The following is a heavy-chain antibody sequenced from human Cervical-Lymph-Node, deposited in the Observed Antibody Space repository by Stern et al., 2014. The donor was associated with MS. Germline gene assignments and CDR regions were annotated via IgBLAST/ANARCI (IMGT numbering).Heavy chain of an antibody. J-gene: IGHJ4*02. V-gene: IGHV5-51*03. Sequence: VQLGQSGAEVKKPGESLKISCEASGYLFDDYWIGWVRQMSGRGLELVAIIFPRDSNTRYSPSVPGQVTISADKSLSTAYLQWSSLKASDPSIYSCGRSPATPSGYDRFDYWGQGALVTVSS. CDR2: IFPRDSNT. CDR1: GYLFDDYW. CDR3: GRSPATPSGYDRFDY. D-gene: IGHD5-12*01.